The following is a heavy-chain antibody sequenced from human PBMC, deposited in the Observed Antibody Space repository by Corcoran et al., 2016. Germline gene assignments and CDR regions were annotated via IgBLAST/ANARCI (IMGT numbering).Heavy chain of an antibody. CDR1: GFTFSSYG. D-gene: IGHD2-15*01. Sequence: QVQLVESGGGVVQPGRSLRLSCAASGFTFSSYGMHWVRQAPGKGLEWVAVIWYDGSNKYYADSVKGRFTISRDNSKNTLYLQMNSLRAEDTAVYYCARGGGGNWFDPWGQGTLVTVSS. V-gene: IGHV3-33*08. CDR2: IWYDGSNK. CDR3: ARGGGGNWFDP. J-gene: IGHJ5*02.